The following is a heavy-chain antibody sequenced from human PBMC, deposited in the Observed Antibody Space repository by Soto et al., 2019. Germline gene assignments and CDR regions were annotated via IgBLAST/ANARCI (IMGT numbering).Heavy chain of an antibody. CDR1: GFTFSSYD. D-gene: IGHD2-15*01. Sequence: GGSLRLSCAASGFTFSSYDMHWVRQATGKGLEWVSAIGTAGDTYYPGSVKGRFTISRENAKNSLYLQMNSLRAGDTAVYYCARGDYCSGGSCYPSHYYYYMDVWGKGTTVTVSS. V-gene: IGHV3-13*01. J-gene: IGHJ6*03. CDR3: ARGDYCSGGSCYPSHYYYYMDV. CDR2: IGTAGDT.